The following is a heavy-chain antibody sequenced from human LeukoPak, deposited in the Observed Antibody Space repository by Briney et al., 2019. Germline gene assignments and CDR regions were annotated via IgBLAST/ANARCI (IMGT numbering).Heavy chain of an antibody. CDR2: ICYSGST. D-gene: IGHD3-22*01. CDR1: GGSISSSSYY. V-gene: IGHV4-39*07. CDR3: ARARQRPNYYDSSGYTQPKHNWIDP. J-gene: IGHJ5*02. Sequence: SETLSLTCTVSGGSISSSSYYWGWVRQPPGKGLEWIGSICYSGSTYYNPSLKSRVTISVDTSKNQFSLKLSSVTAADTAVYYCARARQRPNYYDSSGYTQPKHNWIDPWGQGTLVTVSS.